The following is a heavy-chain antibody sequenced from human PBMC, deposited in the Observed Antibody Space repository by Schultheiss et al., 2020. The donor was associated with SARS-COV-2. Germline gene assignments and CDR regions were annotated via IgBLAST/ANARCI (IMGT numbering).Heavy chain of an antibody. V-gene: IGHV4-30-2*01. CDR3: ARGGSYGNYGDWFDP. D-gene: IGHD4-11*01. CDR2: IYHSGST. CDR1: GGSISSGGYS. J-gene: IGHJ5*02. Sequence: TLSLTCAVSGGSISSGGYSWSWIRQPPGKGLEWIGYIYHSGSTYYNPSLKSRVTISVDRSKNQFSLKLSSVTAADTAVYYCARGGSYGNYGDWFDPWGQGTLVTVSS.